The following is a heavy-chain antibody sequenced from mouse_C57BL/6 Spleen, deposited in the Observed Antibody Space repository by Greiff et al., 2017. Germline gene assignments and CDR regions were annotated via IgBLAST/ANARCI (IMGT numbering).Heavy chain of an antibody. CDR3: AREGTTSSFAY. Sequence: QVQLKQSGAELARPGASVKMSCKASGYTFTSYTMHWVKQRPGQGLEWIGYINPSSGYTKYNQKFKDKATLTADKSSSTAYMQLSSLTSEDSAVYYCAREGTTSSFAYWGQGTLVTVSA. CDR2: INPSSGYT. V-gene: IGHV1-4*01. CDR1: GYTFTSYT. J-gene: IGHJ3*01. D-gene: IGHD1-1*01.